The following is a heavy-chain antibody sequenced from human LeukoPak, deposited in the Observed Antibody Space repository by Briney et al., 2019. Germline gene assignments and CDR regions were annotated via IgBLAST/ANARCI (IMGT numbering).Heavy chain of an antibody. CDR1: EFTFSHYG. CDR2: ISNDGADK. Sequence: GGSLRLSCAASEFTFSHYGMHWVRQAPGKGLEWVALISNDGADKSCADSVKGRFTISRDNSKNTLYLQMNSLRAEDTAVYYCARDQTYDILTGRYYYYYGMDVWGQGTTVTVSS. V-gene: IGHV3-30*03. CDR3: ARDQTYDILTGRYYYYYGMDV. J-gene: IGHJ6*02. D-gene: IGHD3-9*01.